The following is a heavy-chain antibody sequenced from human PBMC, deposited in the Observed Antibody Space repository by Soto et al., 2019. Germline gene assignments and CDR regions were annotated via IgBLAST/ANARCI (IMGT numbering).Heavy chain of an antibody. CDR3: ARSAITLFGVVSIPPHYYSEMDV. Sequence: QVQLVQSGAEVKKPGSSVKVSCKASGGTFNSYAISWVRQAPGQGLEWMGGIIPIFGIGNDAQRFQGRVTITAAESTGTAYMELSSLRSEDTGVYYCARSAITLFGVVSIPPHYYSEMDVWGQGTTVTVSS. J-gene: IGHJ6*02. V-gene: IGHV1-69*01. CDR1: GGTFNSYA. CDR2: IIPIFGIG. D-gene: IGHD3-3*01.